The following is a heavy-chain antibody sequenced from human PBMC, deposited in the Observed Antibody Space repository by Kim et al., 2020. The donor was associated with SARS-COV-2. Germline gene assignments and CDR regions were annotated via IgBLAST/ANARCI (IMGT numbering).Heavy chain of an antibody. Sequence: GGSLRLSCAASGFTFSDYAMHWVRQAPGKGLEWVAVISRAGNDQYYADSVKGRFTISRDNPQNTIYLQMNSLTVEDSGVYYCARDRLVRTIYGVLWSGPKGFYYYYSWVVWGLGTTVTVTS. CDR3: ARDRLVRTIYGVLWSGPKGFYYYYSWVV. CDR2: ISRAGNDQ. J-gene: IGHJ6*02. D-gene: IGHD3-3*01. CDR1: GFTFSDYA. V-gene: IGHV3-30*04.